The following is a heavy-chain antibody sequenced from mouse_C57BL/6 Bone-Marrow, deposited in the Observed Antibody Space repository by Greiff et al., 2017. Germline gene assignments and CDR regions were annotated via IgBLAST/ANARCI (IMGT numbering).Heavy chain of an antibody. D-gene: IGHD2-4*01. J-gene: IGHJ1*03. CDR2: IDPSDSYT. CDR3: AIPHDYDEGYWYVDV. V-gene: IGHV1-59*01. Sequence: QVQLQQPGAELVRPGTSVKLSCKASGYTFTSYWMHWVKQRPGQGLEWIGVIDPSDSYTNYNQKFKGKATLTVDTSSSTAYMHLSSLTSEDSAVYYCAIPHDYDEGYWYVDVWGTGTTVTVSS. CDR1: GYTFTSYW.